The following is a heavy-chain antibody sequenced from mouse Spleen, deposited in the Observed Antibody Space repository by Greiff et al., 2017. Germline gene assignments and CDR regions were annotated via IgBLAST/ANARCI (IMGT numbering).Heavy chain of an antibody. V-gene: IGHV1-72*01. CDR2: IDPTRGGT. Sequence: QVHVKQSGAELVKPGASVKLSCKASGYTFTSYWMPWVTQRPGRGLEWIGRIDPTRGGTKYNEKFKSKATLTVDKPSSTAYMQLSSLTSEDSAVYYCARVGRTGLAYWGQGTLGTGSA. D-gene: IGHD4-1*01. CDR1: GYTFTSYW. J-gene: IGHJ3*01. CDR3: ARVGRTGLAY.